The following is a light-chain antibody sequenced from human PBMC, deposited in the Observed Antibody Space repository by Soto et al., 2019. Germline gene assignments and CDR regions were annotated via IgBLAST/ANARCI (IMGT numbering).Light chain of an antibody. V-gene: IGKV3-15*01. Sequence: EIVMPQSPVTLSVSPGERATLSCRASQSVSSDLAWYQQKRGQAPRRLIYGASTRAIGIPVRFSGSGSGTEVTMPISRLQSEDFAVYYCQQYNKWPRTFGQGTKVQL. CDR2: GAS. CDR3: QQYNKWPRT. J-gene: IGKJ1*01. CDR1: QSVSSD.